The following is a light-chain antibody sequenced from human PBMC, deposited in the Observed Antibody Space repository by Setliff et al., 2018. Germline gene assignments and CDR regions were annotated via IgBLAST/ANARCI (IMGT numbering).Light chain of an antibody. CDR2: DVD. CDR3: GAYAGSSKKI. Sequence: QSVLGQPPSASGSPGQSVTISCTGTSSDIGDYNYVSRYQHHPGKAPKLLIYDVDKRPSGVPDRFSGSKSGNTASLTVSGLQADDEADYYCGAYAGSSKKIFGTGTKVTVL. V-gene: IGLV2-8*01. J-gene: IGLJ1*01. CDR1: SSDIGDYNY.